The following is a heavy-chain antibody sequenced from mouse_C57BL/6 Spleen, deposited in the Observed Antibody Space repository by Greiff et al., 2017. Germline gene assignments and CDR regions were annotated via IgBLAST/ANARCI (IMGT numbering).Heavy chain of an antibody. CDR3: ARNDGYYYAMDY. Sequence: VQLQQSGPGLVQPSQSLSITCTVSGFSLTSYGVHWVRQSPGKGLEWLGVIWSGGSTDYKAAFISRLSISKDNSKSQVFFKMNSLQADDTAIYYCARNDGYYYAMDYWGQGTSVTVSS. CDR1: GFSLTSYG. V-gene: IGHV2-2*01. CDR2: IWSGGST. J-gene: IGHJ4*01. D-gene: IGHD2-3*01.